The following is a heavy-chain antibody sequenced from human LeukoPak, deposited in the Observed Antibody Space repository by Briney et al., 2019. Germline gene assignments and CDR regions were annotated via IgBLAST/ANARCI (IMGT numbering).Heavy chain of an antibody. CDR1: GFTVSSNY. D-gene: IGHD4-17*01. J-gene: IGHJ4*02. Sequence: PGGSLRLSCAASGFTVSSNYMSWVRQAPGKGLEWVSVIYSGGSTYYADSVKGRFTISRDNSKNTLYLQMNSLRAEDTAVYYCAKNYGQASDHYWGQGTLVTVSS. CDR3: AKNYGQASDHY. V-gene: IGHV3-53*05. CDR2: IYSGGST.